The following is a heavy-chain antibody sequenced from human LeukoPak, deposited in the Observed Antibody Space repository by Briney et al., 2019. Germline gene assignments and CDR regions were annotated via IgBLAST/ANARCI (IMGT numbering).Heavy chain of an antibody. J-gene: IGHJ3*02. CDR2: IYYSGST. Sequence: SETLSLTCTVSGGSISSYYWSWIRQPPGKGLEWIWDIYYSGSTTYNPSFKSRVIISVDTSNNQSSLKLSNVPAAEPAVDYWWGTRGGVVPAAMLDAFYIWGEGTMVTVSS. D-gene: IGHD2-2*01. V-gene: IGHV4-59*01. CDR1: GGSISSYY. CDR3: WGTRGGVVPAAMLDAFYI.